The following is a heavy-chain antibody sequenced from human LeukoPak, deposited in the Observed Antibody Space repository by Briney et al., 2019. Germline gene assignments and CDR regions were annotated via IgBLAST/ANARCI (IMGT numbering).Heavy chain of an antibody. V-gene: IGHV4-59*08. D-gene: IGHD3-16*01. CDR2: IYYSGST. CDR3: ARFVRGTYYFDY. Sequence: SETLSLTCTVSGGSISSYYWSWIRQPPGKGLEWIGYIYYSGSTNYNPSLKSRVTISVDTSKNQFSLKLSPVTAADTAVYYCARFVRGTYYFDYWGQGTLVTLSS. J-gene: IGHJ4*02. CDR1: GGSISSYY.